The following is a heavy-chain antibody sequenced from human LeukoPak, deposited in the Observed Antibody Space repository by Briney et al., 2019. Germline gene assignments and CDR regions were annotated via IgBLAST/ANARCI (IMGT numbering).Heavy chain of an antibody. CDR1: GGSISSSNW. V-gene: IGHV4-4*02. CDR3: ARDLTGYCSSTSCYSRGLGY. Sequence: SGTLSLTCAVSGGSISSSNWWSWVRQPPGKGLEWIGEIYHSGSTNYNPSLKSRVTISVDKSKNQFSLKLSSVTAADTAVYYCARDLTGYCSSTSCYSRGLGYWGQGTLVTVSS. CDR2: IYHSGST. D-gene: IGHD2-2*02. J-gene: IGHJ4*02.